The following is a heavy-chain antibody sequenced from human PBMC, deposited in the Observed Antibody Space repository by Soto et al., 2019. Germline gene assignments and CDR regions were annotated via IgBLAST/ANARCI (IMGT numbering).Heavy chain of an antibody. CDR1: EGSISSSSHY. CDR3: ARRLAARLGYYYYGMDV. Sequence: PSETISLTCPVSEGSISSSSHYQGWIRQPPGKGLEWIGSIYYSGSTYYNPSLKSRVTISVDTSKNQFSLKLSSVTAADTAVYYCARRLAARLGYYYYGMDVWGQGTTVTVSS. V-gene: IGHV4-39*01. J-gene: IGHJ6*02. D-gene: IGHD6-6*01. CDR2: IYYSGST.